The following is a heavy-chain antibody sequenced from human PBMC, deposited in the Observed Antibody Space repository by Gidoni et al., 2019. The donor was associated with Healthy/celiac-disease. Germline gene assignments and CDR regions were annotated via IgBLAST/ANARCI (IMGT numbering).Heavy chain of an antibody. CDR2: IWYDGSNK. V-gene: IGHV3-33*01. CDR3: ARTPPAFGIFDY. Sequence: QVQLVESGGGVVQPGRSLRLSCAASGFTFSSYGMHWVRQAPGKGLEWVAVIWYDGSNKYYADSVKGRFTISRDNSKNTLYLQMNSLRAEDTAVYYCARTPPAFGIFDYWGQGTLVTVSS. J-gene: IGHJ4*02. D-gene: IGHD3-3*01. CDR1: GFTFSSYG.